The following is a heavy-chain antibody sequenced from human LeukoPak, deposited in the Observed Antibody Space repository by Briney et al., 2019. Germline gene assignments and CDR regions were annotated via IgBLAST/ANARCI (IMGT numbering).Heavy chain of an antibody. J-gene: IGHJ4*02. V-gene: IGHV3-21*01. Sequence: GGSLRLSCAASGFTFSSYSMNWVRQAPGKGLEWVSSISSSSSYIYYADSVKGRFTISRDNAKNSLYLQMNSLRAEDTAVYYCARDSIAVAGTSSYWGQGTLVTVSS. CDR1: GFTFSSYS. CDR3: ARDSIAVAGTSSY. D-gene: IGHD6-19*01. CDR2: ISSSSSYI.